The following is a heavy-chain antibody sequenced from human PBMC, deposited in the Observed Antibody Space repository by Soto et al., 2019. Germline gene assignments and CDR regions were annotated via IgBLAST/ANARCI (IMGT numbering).Heavy chain of an antibody. J-gene: IGHJ4*02. CDR3: AKLVSGTSFPIDY. CDR2: ISRNGGST. V-gene: IGHV3-23*01. Sequence: PGGSLRLSCAASGFTFNNYAMSWVRQAPGKGLEWVSTISRNGGSTYSADSVKGRFTISRDNSKNTLYLQMNSLRAEDTAVYYCAKLVSGTSFPIDYWGQGTLVTVSS. CDR1: GFTFNNYA. D-gene: IGHD1-7*01.